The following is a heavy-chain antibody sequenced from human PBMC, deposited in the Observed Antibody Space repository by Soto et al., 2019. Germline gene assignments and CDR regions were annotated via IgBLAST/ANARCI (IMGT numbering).Heavy chain of an antibody. CDR3: VRDGTKTLRDWFDP. V-gene: IGHV4-4*07. Sequence: SETLSLTCXVSGASISGFYWSWTRKSAGKGLEWIGRIYATGTTDYNPSLKSRVMMSVDTSKKQFSLKLRSVTAADTAVYYCVRDGTKTLRDWFDPWGQGISVTVSS. J-gene: IGHJ5*02. CDR1: GASISGFY. CDR2: IYATGTT. D-gene: IGHD1-1*01.